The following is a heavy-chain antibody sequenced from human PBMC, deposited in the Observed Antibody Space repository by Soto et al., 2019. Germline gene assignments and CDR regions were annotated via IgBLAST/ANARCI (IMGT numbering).Heavy chain of an antibody. D-gene: IGHD1-26*01. V-gene: IGHV3-7*01. CDR2: IKQDGSEK. J-gene: IGHJ5*01. CDR1: GFTFSSYW. Sequence: GGSLRLSCAASGFTFSSYWMGWVRQAPGKGLEWVANIKQDGSEKYYVDSVKGRFTISRDNARNSLYLQMNSLRVEDTGLYYCARWSNGWFEYWGQGTLVTVSS. CDR3: ARWSNGWFEY.